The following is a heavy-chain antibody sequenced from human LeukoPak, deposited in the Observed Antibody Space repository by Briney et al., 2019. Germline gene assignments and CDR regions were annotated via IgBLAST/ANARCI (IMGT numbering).Heavy chain of an antibody. D-gene: IGHD6-19*01. V-gene: IGHV3-66*01. CDR1: GFTFSSYG. Sequence: PGGSLRLSCAASGFTFSSYGMSWVRQAPGKGLEWVTVIYSGGNTYYADSVKGRFTISRDNSKNTLYLQMNSLRAEDTAVYYCAREIAVASSLDYWGQGTLVTVSS. J-gene: IGHJ4*02. CDR2: IYSGGNT. CDR3: AREIAVASSLDY.